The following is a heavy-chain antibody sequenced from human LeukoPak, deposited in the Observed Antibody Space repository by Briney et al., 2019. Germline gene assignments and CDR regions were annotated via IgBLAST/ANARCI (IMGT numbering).Heavy chain of an antibody. Sequence: GASAKVSCKASGYTFTGYYMHWVRQAPGQGLEWMGWINPNSGGTNYAQKFQGRVTMTRDTSISTAYMELSRLRSDDTAVYYCARGWEYQLLLRGRGWFDPWGQGTLVTVSS. D-gene: IGHD2-2*01. CDR1: GYTFTGYY. CDR2: INPNSGGT. V-gene: IGHV1-2*02. CDR3: ARGWEYQLLLRGRGWFDP. J-gene: IGHJ5*02.